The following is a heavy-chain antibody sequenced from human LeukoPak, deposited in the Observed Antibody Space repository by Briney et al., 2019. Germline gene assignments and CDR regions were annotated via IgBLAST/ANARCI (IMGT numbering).Heavy chain of an antibody. CDR3: ARALRTDDILTGYYQPKYFQH. V-gene: IGHV1-3*01. J-gene: IGHJ1*01. CDR2: INAGNGNT. CDR1: GYTFTSYA. D-gene: IGHD3-9*01. Sequence: GASVKVSCKATGYTFTSYAMHWVRQAPGQRLEWMGWINAGNGNTKYSQKFQGRVTITRDTSASTAYMELSSLRSEDTAVYYCARALRTDDILTGYYQPKYFQHWGQGTLVTVSS.